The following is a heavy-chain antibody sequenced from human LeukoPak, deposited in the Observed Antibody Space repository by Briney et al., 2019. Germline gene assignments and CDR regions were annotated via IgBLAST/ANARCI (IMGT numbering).Heavy chain of an antibody. CDR1: GFTFSSYA. CDR3: ARGNYYGQDY. J-gene: IGHJ4*02. V-gene: IGHV3-74*01. Sequence: PPGGSLRLSCAASGFTFSSYAMSWVRHAPGKGLVWISRINSDGSTTSYADSVKGRFTISRDNAKNTLYLQMNSLRAEDTAVYYCARGNYYGQDYWGQGTLVTVSS. CDR2: INSDGSTT. D-gene: IGHD3-10*01.